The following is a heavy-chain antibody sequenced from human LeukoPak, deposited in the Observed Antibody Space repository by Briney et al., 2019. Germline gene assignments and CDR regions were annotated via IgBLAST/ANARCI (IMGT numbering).Heavy chain of an antibody. D-gene: IGHD3-10*01. J-gene: IGHJ4*02. CDR3: ARGPHYYGSGSYILFDY. CDR1: GASISDYY. Sequence: SETLSLTCNISGASISDYYWSWFRQSPEKGLEWIASLLYSGSLHYNPSLRSRVAISVDTSKNQFSLKLTSVTTADTAVYYCARGPHYYGSGSYILFDYWGQGTLVTVSS. CDR2: LLYSGSL. V-gene: IGHV4-59*01.